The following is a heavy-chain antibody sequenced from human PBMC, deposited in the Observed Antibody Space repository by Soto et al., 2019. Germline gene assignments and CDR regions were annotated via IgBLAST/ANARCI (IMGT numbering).Heavy chain of an antibody. CDR1: GYTFTSYG. D-gene: IGHD3-22*01. V-gene: IGHV1-18*01. Sequence: QDQQVQSGVEVKKPGASVKVSCKASGYTFTSYGINWVRQAPGQGLEWLGWISPYNDDTKYAQKLRGRVAMTTDTSSRTAYMALRSLSSDDTAVYFCARGGYYDSSGSRNYHYYGMDVWCQGTTVTVSS. CDR2: ISPYNDDT. CDR3: ARGGYYDSSGSRNYHYYGMDV. J-gene: IGHJ6*02.